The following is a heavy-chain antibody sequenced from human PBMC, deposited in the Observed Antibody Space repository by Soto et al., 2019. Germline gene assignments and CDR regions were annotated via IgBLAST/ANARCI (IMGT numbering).Heavy chain of an antibody. J-gene: IGHJ4*02. CDR2: ISYDGSNK. V-gene: IGHV3-30*18. D-gene: IGHD6-19*01. Sequence: PGGSLRLSCAASGFTFSSYGMHWVRQAPGKGLEWVAVISYDGSNKYYADSVKGRFTISRDNSKNTLYLQMNSLRAEDTAVYYCAKGGSGWYLSRSDYWGQGTLVTAPQ. CDR1: GFTFSSYG. CDR3: AKGGSGWYLSRSDY.